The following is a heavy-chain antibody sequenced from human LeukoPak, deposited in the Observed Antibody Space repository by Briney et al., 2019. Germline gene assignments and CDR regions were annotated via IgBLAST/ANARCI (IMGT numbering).Heavy chain of an antibody. V-gene: IGHV5-51*03. CDR2: IYPGDSDT. Sequence: GESLKISXKGSGYSFTSYWIGWVRQIPGKGLEWMGIIYPGDSDTRYSPSFQGQVTISADKSISTAYLQWSSLKASDTAMYYCARRYSYDAFDIWGQGTMVTVSS. D-gene: IGHD2-15*01. CDR3: ARRYSYDAFDI. J-gene: IGHJ3*02. CDR1: GYSFTSYW.